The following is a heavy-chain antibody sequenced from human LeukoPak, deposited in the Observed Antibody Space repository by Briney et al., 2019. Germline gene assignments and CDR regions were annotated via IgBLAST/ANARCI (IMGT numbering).Heavy chain of an antibody. D-gene: IGHD5-18*01. Sequence: SETLSLTCTVSGGSISSSSYYWGWIRQPPGKGLEWIGSIYYSGSTYYNPSLKSRVTISVDTSKNQFSLKLSSVTAADTAVYYCAREDSYALEFDYWGQGTLVTVSS. V-gene: IGHV4-39*07. CDR3: AREDSYALEFDY. J-gene: IGHJ4*02. CDR1: GGSISSSSYY. CDR2: IYYSGST.